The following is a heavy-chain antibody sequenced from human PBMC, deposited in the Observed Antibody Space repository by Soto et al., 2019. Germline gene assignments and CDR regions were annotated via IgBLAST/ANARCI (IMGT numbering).Heavy chain of an antibody. V-gene: IGHV3-43D*04. CDR3: AKDSDFWSGFSNYYYFGLDV. J-gene: IGHJ6*02. D-gene: IGHD3-3*01. Sequence: PGGSLRLSCAASGFTFDDYAMHWVRQTPGKGLEWVSLISWDGGSTYYADSVKGRFTISRDNSKNSLYLQMNSLRAEDTALYYCAKDSDFWSGFSNYYYFGLDVWGQGTTVTVSS. CDR1: GFTFDDYA. CDR2: ISWDGGST.